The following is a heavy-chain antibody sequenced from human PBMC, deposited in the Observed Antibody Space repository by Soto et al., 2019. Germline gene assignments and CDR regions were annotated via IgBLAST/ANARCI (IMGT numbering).Heavy chain of an antibody. CDR1: GFTFGNYV. CDR2: ISASGGGT. CDR3: AKDPNGDCLGAFDC. J-gene: IGHJ3*01. Sequence: QMLESGGGLVQPGGSLRLSCAASGFTFGNYVVTWVRQAPGRGLEWVSAISASGGGTFYADSVRGRFTISRDNYKNTLYWEMNSLRAEVTALYFCAKDPNGDCLGAFDCWGRGTMVIVSS. D-gene: IGHD2-21*02. V-gene: IGHV3-23*01.